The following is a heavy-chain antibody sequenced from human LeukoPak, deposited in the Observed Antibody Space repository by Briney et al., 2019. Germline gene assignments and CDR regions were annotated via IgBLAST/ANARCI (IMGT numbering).Heavy chain of an antibody. CDR3: GKIRSDSATGY. Sequence: PGGSLRLSCAASGFTFSSYWMSWVRQAPGKGLEWVANIKQDGSEKYYVDSVKGRFTISRDNAKNSLYLQMSSLRAEDTAVYYCGKIRSDSATGYWGQGTPVTVSS. CDR2: IKQDGSEK. V-gene: IGHV3-7*03. J-gene: IGHJ4*02. CDR1: GFTFSSYW. D-gene: IGHD2-15*01.